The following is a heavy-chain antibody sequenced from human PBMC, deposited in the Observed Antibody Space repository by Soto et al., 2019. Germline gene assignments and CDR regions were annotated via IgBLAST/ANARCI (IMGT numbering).Heavy chain of an antibody. CDR2: INHSGST. CDR1: GGSFSGYY. Sequence: QVQLQQWGAGLLKPSETLSLTCAVYGGSFSGYYWSWIRQPPGKGLEWIGEINHSGSTNYNPSLKRRVTISVDTSKNQFSLKLSSVTAADTAVYYCARNSGTVTTWHLNYWGQGTLVTVSS. J-gene: IGHJ4*02. D-gene: IGHD4-17*01. V-gene: IGHV4-34*01. CDR3: ARNSGTVTTWHLNY.